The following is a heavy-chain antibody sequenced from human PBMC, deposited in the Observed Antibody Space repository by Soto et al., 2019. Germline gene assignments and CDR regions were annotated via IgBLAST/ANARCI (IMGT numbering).Heavy chain of an antibody. CDR2: IWYDGSNK. J-gene: IGHJ4*02. D-gene: IGHD3-22*01. CDR3: ARDSAGHTTRYYYDSSGYVDY. V-gene: IGHV3-33*01. Sequence: GGSLRLSCAASGFTFSSYGMHWVRQAPGKGLEWVAVIWYDGSNKYFADSVKGRFTISRDNSKNTLYLQMNSLRAEDTAVYYCARDSAGHTTRYYYDSSGYVDYWGQGTLVTVSS. CDR1: GFTFSSYG.